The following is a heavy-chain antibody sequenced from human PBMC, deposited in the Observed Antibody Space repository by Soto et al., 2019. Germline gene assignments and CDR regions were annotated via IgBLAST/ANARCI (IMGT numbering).Heavy chain of an antibody. CDR2: IYYSGST. V-gene: IGHV4-59*01. CDR1: GGSISSYY. CDR3: ARVSTGTTYSWFDP. Sequence: ASETQSLTCTVSGGSISSYYWSWIRQPPGKGLEWIGYIYYSGSTNYNPSLKSRVTISVDTSRNQFSLKLSSVTAADTAVYYCARVSTGTTYSWFDPWGQGTLVTVS. J-gene: IGHJ5*02. D-gene: IGHD1-7*01.